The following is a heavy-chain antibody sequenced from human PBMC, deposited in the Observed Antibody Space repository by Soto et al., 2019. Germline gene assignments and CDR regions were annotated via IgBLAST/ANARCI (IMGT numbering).Heavy chain of an antibody. V-gene: IGHV3-23*01. CDR2: IIGSGAIT. D-gene: IGHD4-17*01. J-gene: IGHJ4*02. CDR3: AKEARDTGGNYGIDY. CDR1: EFTFNSYA. Sequence: GGSLRLSCVAPEFTFNSYAMSWVRQAPGMGLEWVSSIIGSGAITYYADSVKGRFTISRDNSKSTLYLQMNSLRVEDTALYYCAKEARDTGGNYGIDYWGQGTLVTVSS.